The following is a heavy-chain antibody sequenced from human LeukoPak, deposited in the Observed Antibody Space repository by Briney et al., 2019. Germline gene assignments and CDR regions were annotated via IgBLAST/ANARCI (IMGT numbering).Heavy chain of an antibody. V-gene: IGHV3-30*18. CDR1: GFTFSSYG. Sequence: GRSLRLSCAASGFTFSSYGMHWVRQAPGKGLEWVAVISYDGSNKYYADSVKGRFTISRDNSKNTLYLQMNSLRAEDTAVHYCAKGNYDYVWGSYRSWGQGTLVTVSS. D-gene: IGHD3-16*02. J-gene: IGHJ4*02. CDR3: AKGNYDYVWGSYRS. CDR2: ISYDGSNK.